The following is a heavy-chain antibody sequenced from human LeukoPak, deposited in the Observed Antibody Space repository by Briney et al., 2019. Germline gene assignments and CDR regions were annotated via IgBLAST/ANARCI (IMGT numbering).Heavy chain of an antibody. Sequence: SETLSLTCTVSGGSISSYYWSWIRQPPGKGLEWNGNVYYIGTTSYNSTLKSRVRISVDTSKNQFSLEVESVTAEDTAVYYCARNTTSSPWFDPWGQGTLVTVSS. CDR1: GGSISSYY. J-gene: IGHJ5*02. CDR2: VYYIGTT. V-gene: IGHV4-59*01. CDR3: ARNTTSSPWFDP. D-gene: IGHD6-6*01.